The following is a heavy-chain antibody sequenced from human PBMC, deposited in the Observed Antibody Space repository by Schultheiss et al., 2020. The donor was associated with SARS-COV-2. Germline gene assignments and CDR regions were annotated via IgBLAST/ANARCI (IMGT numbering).Heavy chain of an antibody. Sequence: SETLSLTCTVSGGSISSYYWSWIRQPPGKGLEWIGYIYYSGSTNCNPSLKSRVTISVDTSKNQFSLKLSSVTAADTAVYYCARVSGYADLWGRGTLVTVSS. D-gene: IGHD5-12*01. CDR1: GGSISSYY. J-gene: IGHJ2*01. CDR3: ARVSGYADL. V-gene: IGHV4-59*01. CDR2: IYYSGST.